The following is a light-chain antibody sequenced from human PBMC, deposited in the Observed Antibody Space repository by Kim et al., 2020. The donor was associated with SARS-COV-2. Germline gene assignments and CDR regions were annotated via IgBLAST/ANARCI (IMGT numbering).Light chain of an antibody. Sequence: SSELTQDPAVPVALGQTVRITCQGDSLRRYYASWYQQKSGQAPVLVIYGKNNRPSGIPDRVSGSSSGNTASLTITGAQAEDEADYYCHSRDSSNNHLFGGGTQLTVL. CDR3: HSRDSSNNHL. CDR1: SLRRYY. CDR2: GKN. V-gene: IGLV3-19*01. J-gene: IGLJ3*02.